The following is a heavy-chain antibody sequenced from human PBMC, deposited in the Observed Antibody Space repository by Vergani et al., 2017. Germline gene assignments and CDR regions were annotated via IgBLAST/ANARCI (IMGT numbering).Heavy chain of an antibody. CDR1: GGSISSDGYF. Sequence: QVQLQESGPGLVKPSQTLSLTCTVSGGSISSDGYFWSWIRQHPGRGLEWIGYIYYSGSTYYNPSLKSRVTISVDTSKNQFSLKLSSVTAADTAVYYCARDIGSSFDYWGQGTLVTVSS. D-gene: IGHD2-15*01. J-gene: IGHJ4*02. V-gene: IGHV4-31*03. CDR2: IYYSGST. CDR3: ARDIGSSFDY.